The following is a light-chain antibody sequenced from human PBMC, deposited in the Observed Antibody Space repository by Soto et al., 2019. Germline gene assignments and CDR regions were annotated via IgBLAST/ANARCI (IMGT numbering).Light chain of an antibody. V-gene: IGLV2-14*01. Sequence: QYALTQPASVSGSPGQSITISCTGTSSDVGGYNYVSWYQQHPGKAPKLMIYDVSNRPSGVSNRFSGSKSGNTASLTISGLQAEDEADYYCSSYTSSSTPVVFGGWTKLTVL. CDR1: SSDVGGYNY. CDR3: SSYTSSSTPVV. CDR2: DVS. J-gene: IGLJ2*01.